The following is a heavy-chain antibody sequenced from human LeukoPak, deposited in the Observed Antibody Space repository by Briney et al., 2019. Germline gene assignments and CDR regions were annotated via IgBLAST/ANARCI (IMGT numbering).Heavy chain of an antibody. CDR2: ISSSGAYT. Sequence: SGGSLRLSCAASGFTFSSYAMSWVRQAPGEGLEWISAISSSGAYTNYADSVKGRFTLSRDNSKNTLYLQMNSLRAEDTATYYCARQLGYCSDGSCYFDYWGQGTLVTVSS. D-gene: IGHD2-15*01. J-gene: IGHJ4*02. CDR3: ARQLGYCSDGSCYFDY. CDR1: GFTFSSYA. V-gene: IGHV3-23*01.